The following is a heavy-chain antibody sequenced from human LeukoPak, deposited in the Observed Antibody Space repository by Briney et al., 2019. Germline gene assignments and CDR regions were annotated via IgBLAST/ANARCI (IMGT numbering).Heavy chain of an antibody. V-gene: IGHV3-7*01. CDR2: IKQDGSEE. D-gene: IGHD6-6*01. Sequence: GGSLRLSCAASGFTFSSYWMSWVRQAPGKGLEWVANIKQDGSEEYYVDSVKGRFTISRDNAKNPLYLQMNSLRAEDTAVYYCATYSRVGQLVGYFDYWGQGTLVTVSS. CDR1: GFTFSSYW. CDR3: ATYSRVGQLVGYFDY. J-gene: IGHJ4*02.